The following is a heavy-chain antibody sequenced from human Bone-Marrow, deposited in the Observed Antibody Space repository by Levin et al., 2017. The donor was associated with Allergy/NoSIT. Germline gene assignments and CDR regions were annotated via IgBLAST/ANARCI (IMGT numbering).Heavy chain of an antibody. CDR3: ARLKTRAVSPTVHYFYGMDV. D-gene: IGHD1-1*01. Sequence: SETLSLTCVVYGGSISGYYWSWIRQPPGKGLEWIGEINDNGSIKYNPSLNSRVTISVDTSKNQLYLKLSSVTAADTAVYFCARLKTRAVSPTVHYFYGMDVWGQGTTVTVSS. V-gene: IGHV4-34*01. CDR2: INDNGSI. CDR1: GGSISGYY. J-gene: IGHJ6*02.